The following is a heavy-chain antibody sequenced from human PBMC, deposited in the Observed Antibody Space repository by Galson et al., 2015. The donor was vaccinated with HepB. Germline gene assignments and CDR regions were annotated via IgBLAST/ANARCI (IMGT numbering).Heavy chain of an antibody. CDR2: ITSNGGRT. J-gene: IGHJ4*02. CDR3: AKDGIMVSNNPYQLHF. D-gene: IGHD2-8*01. Sequence: APGKGLEWISRITSNGGRTFYTNSVKGRFTISRDNSRNTVVLQLSSLRPEDTAVYYCAKDGIMVSNNPYQLHFWGQGTLVSVSS. V-gene: IGHV3-23*01.